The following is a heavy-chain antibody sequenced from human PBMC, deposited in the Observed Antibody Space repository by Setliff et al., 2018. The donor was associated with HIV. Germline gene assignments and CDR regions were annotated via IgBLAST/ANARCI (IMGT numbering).Heavy chain of an antibody. V-gene: IGHV1-2*02. J-gene: IGHJ3*02. CDR3: ARAEIYYCTGGSCAQGAFDI. CDR2: INPNSGGT. Sequence: VSVKVSCKASGYTFTGYFMHWVRQAPGQGLEFMGWINPNSGGTNYPQKFQGRVTMSSDTSINTAYMGLSRLRSDDTAMYYCARAEIYYCTGGSCAQGAFDIWGQGTMVTVSS. CDR1: GYTFTGYF. D-gene: IGHD2-15*01.